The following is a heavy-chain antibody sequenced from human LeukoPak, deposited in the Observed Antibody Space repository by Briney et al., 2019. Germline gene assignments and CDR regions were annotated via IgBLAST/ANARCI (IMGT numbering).Heavy chain of an antibody. J-gene: IGHJ4*02. Sequence: ASVKVPCKASGYTFTSYDINWVRQATGQGLEWMGWMNPNSGNTGYAQKFQGRVTMTRNTSISTAYMELSSLRSEDTAVYYCARDGGLTTVTTDWGQGTLVTVSS. CDR2: MNPNSGNT. CDR1: GYTFTSYD. CDR3: ARDGGLTTVTTD. D-gene: IGHD4-17*01. V-gene: IGHV1-8*01.